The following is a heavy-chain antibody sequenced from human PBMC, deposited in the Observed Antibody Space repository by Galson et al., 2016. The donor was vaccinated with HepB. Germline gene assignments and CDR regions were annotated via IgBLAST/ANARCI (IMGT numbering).Heavy chain of an antibody. V-gene: IGHV3-21*01. CDR3: ARDGSVANITDFDY. CDR2: ISSSSSYI. D-gene: IGHD1-26*01. J-gene: IGHJ4*02. Sequence: SLRLSCAASGFTFSSYSMNWVRQAPGKGLEWVSSISSSSSYIYYANSVKGPLTISRDNAKNSLYLQMKSRRAEDTGVYYCARDGSVANITDFDYWGQGALVTVSS. CDR1: GFTFSSYS.